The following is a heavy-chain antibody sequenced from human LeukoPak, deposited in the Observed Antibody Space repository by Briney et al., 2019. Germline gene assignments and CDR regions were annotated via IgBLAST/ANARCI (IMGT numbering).Heavy chain of an antibody. J-gene: IGHJ4*02. V-gene: IGHV3-23*01. Sequence: PGGSLRLSCAASGLTFSNYAMSWVRQAPGKGLEWVSGISVSGGSTHYADSVKGRFTISRDNSKNTLYLQMISLRAEDTAVYYCAKDQVFRRYYFDYWGQGTLVTVSS. CDR3: AKDQVFRRYYFDY. CDR1: GLTFSNYA. CDR2: ISVSGGST.